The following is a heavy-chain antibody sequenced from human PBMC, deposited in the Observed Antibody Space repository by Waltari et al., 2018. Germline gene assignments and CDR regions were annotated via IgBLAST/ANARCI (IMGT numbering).Heavy chain of an antibody. J-gene: IGHJ6*02. CDR1: GFTFSNAW. CDR3: TTDDRAPLGMDV. CDR2: IKSKTDGGTT. Sequence: EVQLVESGGGLVKPGGSLRLSCAASGFTFSNAWMSWVRQAPGKGLEWVGRIKSKTDGGTTDYAAPVKGRFTISRDDSKNTLYLQMNSLKTEDTAVYYYTTDDRAPLGMDVWGQGTTVTVSS. V-gene: IGHV3-15*01.